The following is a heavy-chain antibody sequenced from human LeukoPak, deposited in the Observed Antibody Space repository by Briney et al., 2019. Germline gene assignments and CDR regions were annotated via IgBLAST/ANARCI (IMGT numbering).Heavy chain of an antibody. CDR3: AKDFSVYYYDSRVLDY. D-gene: IGHD3-22*01. Sequence: GGSLRLSCAASGFTFSSYEMNWVRQAPGKGLEWVSYISSSGSTIYYADSVKGRFTIARDNSKNTLYLQTNSLRAEDTAVYYCAKDFSVYYYDSRVLDYWGQGTLVTVSS. CDR2: ISSSGSTI. V-gene: IGHV3-48*03. CDR1: GFTFSSYE. J-gene: IGHJ4*02.